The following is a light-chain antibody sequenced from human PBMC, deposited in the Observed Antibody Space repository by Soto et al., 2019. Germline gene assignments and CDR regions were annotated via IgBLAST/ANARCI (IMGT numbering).Light chain of an antibody. CDR2: EVS. Sequence: DVVMTQSPLSLPVTLGQPASISCRSSQSLVYSDGNTYLHWFQQRPGQCPRRLIYEVSNRDSGVTDRFSGSGSGTDFTLKISRVEAEDVCVYYCMQGTQWPRTFGQGTRLEIK. V-gene: IGKV2-30*01. CDR1: QSLVYSDGNTY. J-gene: IGKJ5*01. CDR3: MQGTQWPRT.